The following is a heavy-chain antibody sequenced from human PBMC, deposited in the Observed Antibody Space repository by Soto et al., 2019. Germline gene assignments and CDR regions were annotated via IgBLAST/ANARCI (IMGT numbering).Heavy chain of an antibody. Sequence: PSETLSLTCAVYGGSVNGYYWNWIRQPPGRGLEWNCETNHPGGTHYNPSLRSRGTMSVDTSKNQFSLRLSSVTAADTAIYYCATRITVFGLLLPTIDPWGQGTQVTVSS. CDR2: TNHPGGT. CDR3: ATRITVFGLLLPTIDP. CDR1: GGSVNGYY. V-gene: IGHV4-34*01. J-gene: IGHJ5*02. D-gene: IGHD3-3*01.